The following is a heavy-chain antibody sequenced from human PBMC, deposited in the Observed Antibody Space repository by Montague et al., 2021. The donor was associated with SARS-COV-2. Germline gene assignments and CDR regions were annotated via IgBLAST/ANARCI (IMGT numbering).Heavy chain of an antibody. CDR1: GGSISSGGYY. J-gene: IGHJ3*02. V-gene: IGHV4-31*03. D-gene: IGHD3-22*01. CDR3: ARVQGITMIVVVIGAFDI. Sequence: TLSLTCTVSGGSISSGGYYWCWIRQPGGKGLEWIGYIYYSGXTXYXXXXKXRVTISVDTSKNQFSLKLRSVTAADTAVYYCARVQGITMIVVVIGAFDIWGQGTMVTVSS. CDR2: IYYSGXT.